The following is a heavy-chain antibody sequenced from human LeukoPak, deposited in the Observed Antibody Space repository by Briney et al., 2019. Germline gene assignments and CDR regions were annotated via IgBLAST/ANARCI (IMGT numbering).Heavy chain of an antibody. D-gene: IGHD6-19*01. J-gene: IGHJ4*02. CDR3: TMALAGTAFDY. Sequence: PGGSLRLSCAASGFTFSGSAMHWVRQASGKGLEWVGRITNNYATAYTASLKGRFTTSRDDSKNTAYLQMNSLKTEDTALYYCTMALAGTAFDYWGQGALVTVSS. CDR1: GFTFSGSA. CDR2: ITNNYAT. V-gene: IGHV3-73*01.